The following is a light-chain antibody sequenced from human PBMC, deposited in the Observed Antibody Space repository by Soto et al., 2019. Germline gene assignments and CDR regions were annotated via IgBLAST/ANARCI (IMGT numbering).Light chain of an antibody. CDR3: SSYTSSYTWV. CDR1: TNDVGGYNY. V-gene: IGLV2-14*03. Sequence: QSVLTQPASVSGSPGQSITISCSGTTNDVGGYNYVSWYQQHPGKAPKLLIYGVTDRPSGVSSRFSVSKSGNAASLTISGLQAEDEGDYYCSSYTSSYTWVFGGGTKLTVL. CDR2: GVT. J-gene: IGLJ3*02.